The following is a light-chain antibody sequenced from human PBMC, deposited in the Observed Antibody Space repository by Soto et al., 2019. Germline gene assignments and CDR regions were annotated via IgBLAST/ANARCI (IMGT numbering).Light chain of an antibody. V-gene: IGLV2-14*03. CDR2: DVS. Sequence: QSALTQPASVSESLGQSITISCTGTSSDVGYYNYGSWYQHHPGKAPKLMIYDVSNRPSGVSRRFPGSKSGNTASLTISGLRAEDEADYYCTSYTTSSTLVFGGGTKLTVL. J-gene: IGLJ2*01. CDR3: TSYTTSSTLV. CDR1: SSDVGYYNY.